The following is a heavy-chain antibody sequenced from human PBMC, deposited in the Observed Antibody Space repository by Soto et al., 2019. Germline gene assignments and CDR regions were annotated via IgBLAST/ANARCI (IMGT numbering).Heavy chain of an antibody. CDR3: ARDKPRAYDSSGEFDY. D-gene: IGHD3-22*01. Sequence: QVQVVQSGAEVKKPGASVKVSCKASGNIFTTYGINWVRQAPGQGLEWMGWISAYDGNTTSAQKFQGRVTLTTDTSTSTAYMELRSLRSDDTAVYYCARDKPRAYDSSGEFDYWGQGTLVTVSS. V-gene: IGHV1-18*01. J-gene: IGHJ4*02. CDR1: GNIFTTYG. CDR2: ISAYDGNT.